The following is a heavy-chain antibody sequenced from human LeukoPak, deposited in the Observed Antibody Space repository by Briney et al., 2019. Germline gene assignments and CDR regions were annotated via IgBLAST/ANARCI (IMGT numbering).Heavy chain of an antibody. CDR2: ISYDGSNK. CDR1: GLTLSSYA. Sequence: GGSLRLSCAASGLTLSSYAMHWARKAPGKGLEWVADISYDGSNKYYADSVKGRFTIPRDNSKNTLYLQMNCLRAEDTAVDYCAKVLGEWFPFDYWGQGTLVTVSS. V-gene: IGHV3-30*18. D-gene: IGHD3-3*01. CDR3: AKVLGEWFPFDY. J-gene: IGHJ4*02.